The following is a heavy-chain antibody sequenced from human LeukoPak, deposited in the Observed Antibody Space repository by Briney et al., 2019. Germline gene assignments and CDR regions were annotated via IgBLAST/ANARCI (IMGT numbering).Heavy chain of an antibody. Sequence: SETLSLTCTVAGGSISRGGYYWSWIRQHPGKGLEWIGYIYYSGSTYYNPSLKSRVTISIDTSKNQSSLKLSSVTAADTAVYYCARAPPTYYYDSSGYSPFDYWGQGTLVTVSS. CDR1: GGSISRGGYY. CDR3: ARAPPTYYYDSSGYSPFDY. V-gene: IGHV4-31*03. CDR2: IYYSGST. J-gene: IGHJ4*01. D-gene: IGHD3-22*01.